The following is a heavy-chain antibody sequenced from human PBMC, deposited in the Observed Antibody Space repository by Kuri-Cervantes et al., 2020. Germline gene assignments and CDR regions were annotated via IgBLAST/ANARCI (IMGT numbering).Heavy chain of an antibody. V-gene: IGHV3-23*01. D-gene: IGHD2-21*02. CDR1: GFTFSSYG. CDR2: ISGSGGST. J-gene: IGHJ4*02. Sequence: GGSLRLACAASGFTFSSYGMSWVRQAPGKGLEWVSAISGSGGSTYYADSVKGRFTISRDNSKNTLYLQMNSLRAEDTAVYYCAKERREHILVGTALDYWGQGTLVTVSS. CDR3: AKERREHILVGTALDY.